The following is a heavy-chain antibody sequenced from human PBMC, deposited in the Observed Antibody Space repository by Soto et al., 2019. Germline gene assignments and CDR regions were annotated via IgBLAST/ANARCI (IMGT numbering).Heavy chain of an antibody. CDR1: GFTVSNNY. CDR2: IYSGGYT. D-gene: IGHD6-25*01. CDR3: GTQRGGGGY. J-gene: IGHJ4*02. Sequence: EVQLVESGGGLIQPGGSLRLSCAVSGFTVSNNYMSWVRQAPGKGLEGVSVIYSGGYTAYGDSVKGRFTISRDNSKNTLYLKIKSRRADDGAVFFGGTQRGGGGYWGQGTLVTVSS. V-gene: IGHV3-53*01.